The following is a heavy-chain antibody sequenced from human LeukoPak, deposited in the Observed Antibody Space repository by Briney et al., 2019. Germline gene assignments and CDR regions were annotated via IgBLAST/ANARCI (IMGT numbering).Heavy chain of an antibody. V-gene: IGHV3-30*04. Sequence: GGSLRLSCAASGFTFSSYAMHWVRQAPGKGLEWVAVISYDGSNKYYADSVKGRFTISRDNSKNTLYLQMNSLRAEDTAVYYCARDRPCGGDCFLYNWFDPWGQGTLVTVSS. CDR3: ARDRPCGGDCFLYNWFDP. J-gene: IGHJ5*02. CDR1: GFTFSSYA. D-gene: IGHD2-21*02. CDR2: ISYDGSNK.